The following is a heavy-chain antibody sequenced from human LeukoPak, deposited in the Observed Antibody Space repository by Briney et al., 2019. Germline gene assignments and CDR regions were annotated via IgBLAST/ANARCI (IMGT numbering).Heavy chain of an antibody. J-gene: IGHJ3*02. V-gene: IGHV3-33*01. CDR3: ARDRDGSYDRGHRDAFDI. CDR2: IWYDGSNK. Sequence: GRSLRLSCAASGFTFSSYGMHWVRQAPGKGLEWVAVIWYDGSNKYYADSVKGRFTISRDNSKNALYLQMNSLRAEDTAVYYCARDRDGSYDRGHRDAFDIWGQGTMVTVSS. CDR1: GFTFSSYG. D-gene: IGHD1-26*01.